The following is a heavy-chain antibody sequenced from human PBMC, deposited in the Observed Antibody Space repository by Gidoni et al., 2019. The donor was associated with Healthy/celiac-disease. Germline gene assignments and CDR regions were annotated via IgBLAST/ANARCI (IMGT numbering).Heavy chain of an antibody. D-gene: IGHD3-10*01. Sequence: QVQLQQWGAGLLKPSETLSLTCAVYGGSFSGYYWSWIRQPPGKGLEWIGEINHSGSTNYNPSLKSRVTISVDTSKNQFSLKLSSVTAADTAVYYCARMGYYGSGSYLDYWGQGTLVTVSS. CDR3: ARMGYYGSGSYLDY. V-gene: IGHV4-34*01. CDR2: INHSGST. J-gene: IGHJ4*02. CDR1: GGSFSGYY.